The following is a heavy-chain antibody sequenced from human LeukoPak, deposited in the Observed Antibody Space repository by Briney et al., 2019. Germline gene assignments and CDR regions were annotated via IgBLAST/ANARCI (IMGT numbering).Heavy chain of an antibody. J-gene: IGHJ5*02. Sequence: SWIRQPPGKGLEWIGYIYYSGSTYYNPSLKSRVTISVDTSKNQFSLKLSSVTAADTAVYYCARGRLIYCSSTSCYRSNWFDPWGQGTLVTVSS. CDR3: ARGRLIYCSSTSCYRSNWFDP. V-gene: IGHV4-30-4*08. D-gene: IGHD2-2*01. CDR2: IYYSGST.